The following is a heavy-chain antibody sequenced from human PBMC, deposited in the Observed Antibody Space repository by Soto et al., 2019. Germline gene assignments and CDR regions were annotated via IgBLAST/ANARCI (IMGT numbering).Heavy chain of an antibody. D-gene: IGHD3-22*01. Sequence: TSETLSLTCTVSGGSISSGDYYWSWIRQPPGKGLEWIGYIYYSGSTYYNPSLKSRVTISVDTSKNQFSLKLSSVTAADTAVYYCARGSYYYDSSGYYHYWDQGTLVTVSS. V-gene: IGHV4-30-4*01. J-gene: IGHJ4*02. CDR2: IYYSGST. CDR1: GGSISSGDYY. CDR3: ARGSYYYDSSGYYHY.